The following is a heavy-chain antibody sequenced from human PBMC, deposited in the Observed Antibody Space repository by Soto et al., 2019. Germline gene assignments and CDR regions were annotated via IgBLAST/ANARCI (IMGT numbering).Heavy chain of an antibody. CDR2: IDWNSGNI. Sequence: EVQLVESGGGLVQPGRSLRLSCAASGFTFDYYAMHWVRQAPGKGLEWVSGIDWNSGNIDYAESVKGRFTISRDDSKNTAYLQMNSLKTEDTAVYYCTLTTDNFDYWGQGTLVTVSS. D-gene: IGHD2-15*01. J-gene: IGHJ4*02. CDR3: TLTTDNFDY. V-gene: IGHV3-9*01. CDR1: GFTFDYYA.